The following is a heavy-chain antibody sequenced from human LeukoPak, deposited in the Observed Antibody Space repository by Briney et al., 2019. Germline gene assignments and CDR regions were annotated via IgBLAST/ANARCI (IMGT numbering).Heavy chain of an antibody. J-gene: IGHJ4*02. CDR3: ARPRGTGETDY. V-gene: IGHV4-34*01. CDR2: INHSGST. CDR1: GGSFSGYY. D-gene: IGHD1/OR15-1a*01. Sequence: SETLSLTCAVYGGSFSGYYWSWIRQPPGKGLEWIGEINHSGSTNYNPSLKSRVTISVDTSKNQFSLKLSSVTAADTAVYYCARPRGTGETDYWGQGTLVTVSS.